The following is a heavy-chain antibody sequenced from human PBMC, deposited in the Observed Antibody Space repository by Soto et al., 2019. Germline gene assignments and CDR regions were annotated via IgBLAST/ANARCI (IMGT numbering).Heavy chain of an antibody. V-gene: IGHV4-31*02. CDR2: IDYSGST. D-gene: IGHD3-9*01. Sequence: WTWIRPHPGKGLEWIGYIDYSGSTYYNPSIKSRVTISVDTSKNQFSLKLSSVTAADTAVYYCARDSLTGPKYGYSGQGTLVTVAA. J-gene: IGHJ4*02. CDR3: ARDSLTGPKYGY.